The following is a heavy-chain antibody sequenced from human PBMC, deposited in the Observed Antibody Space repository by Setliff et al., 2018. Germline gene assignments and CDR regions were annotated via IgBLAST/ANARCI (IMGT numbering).Heavy chain of an antibody. D-gene: IGHD3-3*01. CDR3: ARMSGFLYMDV. CDR2: INHSGST. Sequence: SETLSLTCTVSDGSLSTYYWTWIRQPPGKGLEWIGEINHSGSTNYNPSLKGRATLSIDASKRQFSLKLTSVTAADTAVYYCARMSGFLYMDVWGKGTTVTVSS. V-gene: IGHV4-34*01. CDR1: DGSLSTYY. J-gene: IGHJ6*03.